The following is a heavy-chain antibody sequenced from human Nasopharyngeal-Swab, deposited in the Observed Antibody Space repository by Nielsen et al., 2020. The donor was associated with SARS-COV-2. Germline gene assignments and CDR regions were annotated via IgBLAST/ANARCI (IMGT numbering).Heavy chain of an antibody. J-gene: IGHJ4*02. D-gene: IGHD5-18*01. Sequence: WIRQPPGKGLEWVAVIWYDGSNKYYADSVKGRSTISRDNSKNTLYLQMNSLRAEDTAVYYCARVPGDTAMASDYWGQGTLVTVSS. CDR2: IWYDGSNK. CDR3: ARVPGDTAMASDY. V-gene: IGHV3-33*01.